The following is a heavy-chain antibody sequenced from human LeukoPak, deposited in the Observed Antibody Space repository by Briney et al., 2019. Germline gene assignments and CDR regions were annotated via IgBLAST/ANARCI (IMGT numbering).Heavy chain of an antibody. CDR3: ATDRRADSSGYSFDY. D-gene: IGHD3-22*01. CDR2: VDPEDGET. CDR1: GYTFTDYC. J-gene: IGHJ4*02. Sequence: GASVKISCKVSGYTFTDYCMHWVQQAPGKGLEWMGLVDPEDGETIYAEKFQGRVTITADTSTDTAYMELSSLRSEDTAVYYCATDRRADSSGYSFDYWGQGTLVTVSS. V-gene: IGHV1-69-2*01.